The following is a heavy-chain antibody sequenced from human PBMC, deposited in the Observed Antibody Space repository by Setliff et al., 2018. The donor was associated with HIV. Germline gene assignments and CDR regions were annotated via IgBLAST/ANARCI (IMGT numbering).Heavy chain of an antibody. V-gene: IGHV1-18*01. CDR2: INVYSGDT. J-gene: IGHJ4*02. Sequence: ASVKVSCKASGYPFNNFGISWVRQAPGQGLEWLAWINVYSGDTNFAQRFQGRVTMTRDASTGTAYMELMNLRSDDTAVYYCATDRTQTGISMVRGRLTDPARYPLDYWGPGTLVTVSS. CDR1: GYPFNNFG. D-gene: IGHD3-10*01. CDR3: ATDRTQTGISMVRGRLTDPARYPLDY.